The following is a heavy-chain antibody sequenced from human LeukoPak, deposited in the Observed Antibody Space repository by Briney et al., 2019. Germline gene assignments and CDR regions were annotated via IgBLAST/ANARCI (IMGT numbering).Heavy chain of an antibody. CDR3: AREGRVVEMATGEYFQH. CDR2: IIPILGIA. D-gene: IGHD5-24*01. V-gene: IGHV1-69*04. J-gene: IGHJ1*01. CDR1: GGTFSSYT. Sequence: SVKVSCKASGGTFSSYTISWVRQAPGQGLEWMGRIIPILGIANYAQKFQGRDTITADKSTSTAYMELSSLRSEDTAVYYCAREGRVVEMATGEYFQHWGQGTLVTVSS.